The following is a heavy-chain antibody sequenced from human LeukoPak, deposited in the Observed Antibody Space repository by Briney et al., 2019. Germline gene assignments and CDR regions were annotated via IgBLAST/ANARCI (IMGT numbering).Heavy chain of an antibody. J-gene: IGHJ4*02. CDR3: AREGGTAMVADY. Sequence: SETLSLTCTVSGGSISSSSYYWGWIRQPPGRGREWLGSIYYSGSTYYNPSLKSRVTISVDTSKNQFSLKLSSVTAADTAVYYCAREGGTAMVADYWGQGTLVTVSS. CDR2: IYYSGST. D-gene: IGHD5-18*01. V-gene: IGHV4-39*02. CDR1: GGSISSSSYY.